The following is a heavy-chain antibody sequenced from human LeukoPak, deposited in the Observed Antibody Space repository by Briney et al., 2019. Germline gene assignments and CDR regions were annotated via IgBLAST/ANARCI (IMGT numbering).Heavy chain of an antibody. CDR2: IRYDGSNK. CDR1: GFIFSSYG. J-gene: IGHJ3*01. V-gene: IGHV3-30*02. CDR3: AKGLPPDYDFWSGYSDDAFDF. Sequence: TGGSLRLSCAASGFIFSSYGMHWVRQAPGKGLEWVTFIRYDGSNKYYADSVKGRFTISRDNSKNTLYLQMNSLRAEDTAVYYCAKGLPPDYDFWSGYSDDAFDFWGQGTMVTVSS. D-gene: IGHD3-3*01.